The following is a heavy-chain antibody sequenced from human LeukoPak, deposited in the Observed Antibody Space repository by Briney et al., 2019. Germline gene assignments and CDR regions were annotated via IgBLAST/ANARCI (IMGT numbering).Heavy chain of an antibody. Sequence: PSETLSLTCSVSGYSISSGYYWSWIRQPPGKGLEWIGEINHSGSTYYNPSLKSRVTISVDTSKNHFSLDLSSVTAADTAVYYCARDRSSSWYKDFDYWGQGTLVTVSS. V-gene: IGHV4-38-2*02. D-gene: IGHD6-13*01. J-gene: IGHJ4*02. CDR2: INHSGST. CDR1: GYSISSGYY. CDR3: ARDRSSSWYKDFDY.